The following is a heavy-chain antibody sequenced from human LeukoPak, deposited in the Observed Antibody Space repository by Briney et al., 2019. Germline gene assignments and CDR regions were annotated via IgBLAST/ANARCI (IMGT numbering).Heavy chain of an antibody. V-gene: IGHV3-33*06. D-gene: IGHD2-2*01. CDR1: GFSFSSYS. CDR3: AKDGKEGCSTTSCYWDNWFDP. CDR2: IWYDGSKK. Sequence: PGGSLRLSCAASGFSFSSYSMHWVRQAPGKGLEWVAVIWYDGSKKYNADSMKGRFTISRDNSKNTLYLQMNSLRAEDTAVYYCAKDGKEGCSTTSCYWDNWFDPWGQGTLVTVSS. J-gene: IGHJ5*02.